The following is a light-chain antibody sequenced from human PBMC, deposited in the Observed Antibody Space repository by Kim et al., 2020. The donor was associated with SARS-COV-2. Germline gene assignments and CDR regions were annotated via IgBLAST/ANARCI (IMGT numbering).Light chain of an antibody. CDR1: ILRSYD. CDR3: NSRDSNDHVV. Sequence: VSVEQTARITCQGDILRSYDTTSYQNKPEQALILVNYGKNNLPSVIPGRFSGSSSGKTASLTITGTQAGDEVYYYCNSRDSNDHVVFGGGTQLTVL. CDR2: GKN. J-gene: IGLJ2*01. V-gene: IGLV3-19*01.